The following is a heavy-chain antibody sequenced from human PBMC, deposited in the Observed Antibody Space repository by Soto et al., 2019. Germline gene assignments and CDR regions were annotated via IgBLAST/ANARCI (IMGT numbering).Heavy chain of an antibody. Sequence: GGSLRLSCVASGFTFSSYGIHWVRQAPGKGLEWMAVISNDGSKEYYADSVKGRFTISRDNSKNTLYLQMDSLRPEDTAVYYCAKEITVAGDFDYWGHGTLVTVSS. CDR2: ISNDGSKE. V-gene: IGHV3-30*18. CDR3: AKEITVAGDFDY. D-gene: IGHD6-19*01. J-gene: IGHJ4*01. CDR1: GFTFSSYG.